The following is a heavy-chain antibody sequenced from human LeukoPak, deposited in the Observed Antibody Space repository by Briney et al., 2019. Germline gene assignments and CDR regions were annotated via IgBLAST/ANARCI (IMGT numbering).Heavy chain of an antibody. D-gene: IGHD1-1*01. CDR2: VHYSGTI. V-gene: IGHV4-59*12. CDR3: AGDGSSINWFSY. J-gene: IGHJ4*02. Sequence: PSETLSLTCTVSGDSISRYYWSWVRQSPGKGLEWIGYVHYSGTISYNPSLQSRITMSVDTSKNQFSLRLTSLTAADTAVYYCAGDGSSINWFSYWGQGTLVTVSS. CDR1: GDSISRYY.